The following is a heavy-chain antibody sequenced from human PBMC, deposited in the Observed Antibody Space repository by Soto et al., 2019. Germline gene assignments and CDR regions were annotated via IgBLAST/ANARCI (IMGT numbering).Heavy chain of an antibody. V-gene: IGHV1-69*13. Sequence: SVKVSCKASGGTFSTSALSWVRQAPGQGLEWMGGIMPVFPTPDYAQKFQGRVTITADESTSTAYMELGGLTSDDTAVYYCARHKDRLQLGGNYYYILDVWGQGTVVTVSS. CDR3: ARHKDRLQLGGNYYYILDV. J-gene: IGHJ6*02. CDR1: GGTFSTSA. CDR2: IMPVFPTP. D-gene: IGHD5-12*01.